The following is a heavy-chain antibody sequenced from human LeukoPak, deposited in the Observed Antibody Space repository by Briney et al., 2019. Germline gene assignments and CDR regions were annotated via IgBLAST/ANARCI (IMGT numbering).Heavy chain of an antibody. CDR2: INPNNGGT. CDR1: GYTFTGYY. J-gene: IGHJ3*02. Sequence: ASVKVSCKASGYTFTGYYIFWVRHVPGQGLEWMGWINPNNGGTHFAQKFLGRVTMTRDTSTSTAYMELIRLKSDDTAIYYCAREGIQLWSYDAFDIWGQGTMVTVSS. CDR3: AREGIQLWSYDAFDI. V-gene: IGHV1-2*02. D-gene: IGHD5-18*01.